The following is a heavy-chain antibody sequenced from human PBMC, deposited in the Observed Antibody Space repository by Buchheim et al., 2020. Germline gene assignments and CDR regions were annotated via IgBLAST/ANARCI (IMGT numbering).Heavy chain of an antibody. CDR3: AISSDCTNGVCPYYYYYGMDV. V-gene: IGHV1-8*01. Sequence: QVQLVQSGAEVKKPGASVKVSCKASGYTFTSYDINWVRQATGQGLEWMGWMNPNSGNTGYAQKFQGRVTMTRNTSISTAYMELSSLRSEDTAVYYCAISSDCTNGVCPYYYYYGMDVWGQGTT. D-gene: IGHD2-8*01. J-gene: IGHJ6*02. CDR1: GYTFTSYD. CDR2: MNPNSGNT.